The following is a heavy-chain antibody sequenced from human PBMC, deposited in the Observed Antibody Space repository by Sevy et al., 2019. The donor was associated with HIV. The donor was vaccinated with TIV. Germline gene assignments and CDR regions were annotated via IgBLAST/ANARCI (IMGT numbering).Heavy chain of an antibody. CDR1: GFTFSSYS. J-gene: IGHJ6*02. V-gene: IGHV3-48*01. Sequence: GGSLRLSCAASGFTFSSYSMNWVRQAPGKGLEWVSYISSSSSTIYYADSVKGRFTISRDNAKNSLYLQMNSLRGEDTAVYYCAKGPHPAVTTSYGMDVWGQGTTVTVSS. CDR3: AKGPHPAVTTSYGMDV. CDR2: ISSSSSTI. D-gene: IGHD4-17*01.